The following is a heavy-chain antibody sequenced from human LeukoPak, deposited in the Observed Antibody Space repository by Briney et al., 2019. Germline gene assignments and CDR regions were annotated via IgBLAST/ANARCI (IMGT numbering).Heavy chain of an antibody. Sequence: SETLSLTCTVSGGSISSYYWSWIRQPPGKGLEWIGYIYYSGSTNYNPSLKSRVTISVDTSKNQFSLKLSSVTAADTAVYYCARGGGGFGYTSGWYFDNWGQGTLVTASS. CDR1: GGSISSYY. J-gene: IGHJ4*02. V-gene: IGHV4-59*01. CDR2: IYYSGST. CDR3: ARGGGGFGYTSGWYFDN. D-gene: IGHD6-19*01.